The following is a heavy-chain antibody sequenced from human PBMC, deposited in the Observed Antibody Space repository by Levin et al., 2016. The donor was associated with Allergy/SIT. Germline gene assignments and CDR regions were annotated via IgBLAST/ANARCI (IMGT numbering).Heavy chain of an antibody. D-gene: IGHD4-17*01. CDR2: IYYTGST. V-gene: IGHV4-59*01. CDR1: GASMRNYH. CDR3: ARDFRPARYGYSYYMDV. Sequence: SETLSLTCTVSGASMRNYHWSWIRQPPGKGLEWIGYIYYTGSTNYNPSLKSRVTISVDTSKSQFSLKLSSVTAADTAVYHCARDFRPARYGYSYYMDVWGKGTTVTVSS. J-gene: IGHJ6*03.